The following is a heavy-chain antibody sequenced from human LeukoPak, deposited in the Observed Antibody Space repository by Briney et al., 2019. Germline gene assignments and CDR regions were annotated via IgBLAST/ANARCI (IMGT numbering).Heavy chain of an antibody. CDR3: AKSCTSTTSQIED. J-gene: IGHJ1*01. V-gene: IGHV3-7*01. CDR2: IKQDGSEK. Sequence: PGGSLRLSCAASGFTFSSYWMSWVRQAPGKGLEWVANIKQDGSEKYYVDSVKGRFTISSDNAENTVYLQMNSLSVEDTAVYYCAKSCTSTTSQIEDWGQGTLVTVSS. CDR1: GFTFSSYW. D-gene: IGHD2-2*01.